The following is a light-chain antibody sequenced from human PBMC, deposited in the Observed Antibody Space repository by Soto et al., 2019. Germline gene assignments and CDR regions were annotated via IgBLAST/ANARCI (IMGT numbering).Light chain of an antibody. V-gene: IGKV3-11*01. CDR1: QSFRCL. Sequence: EVVLTQSPVTLSLSPGDRATLSCRASQSFRCLLAWYQQKPGQAPRLLIDDAYNRATGNPPRFSGSGSGTDFTLTIISREPEDSAVYYCQQRHMWPISFGQGTRLEIK. J-gene: IGKJ5*01. CDR3: QQRHMWPIS. CDR2: DAY.